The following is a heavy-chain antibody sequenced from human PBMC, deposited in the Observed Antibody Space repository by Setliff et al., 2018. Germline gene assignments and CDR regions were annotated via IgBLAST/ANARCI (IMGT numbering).Heavy chain of an antibody. CDR2: IYYSGNT. CDR3: ARGHCSSGECPNYFDP. CDR1: GGSMIGGHYY. J-gene: IGHJ5*02. Sequence: SETLSLTCTVSGGSMIGGHYYWSWIRQLPGKGLEWIAYIYYSGNTYYNPSLKSRVTISVDTSKNQFSLKINSVIAADTAVYYCARGHCSSGECPNYFDPWGQGTQVTVSS. D-gene: IGHD2-15*01. V-gene: IGHV4-31*03.